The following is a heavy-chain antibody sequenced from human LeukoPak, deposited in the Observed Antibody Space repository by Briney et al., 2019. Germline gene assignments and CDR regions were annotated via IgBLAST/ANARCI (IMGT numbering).Heavy chain of an antibody. D-gene: IGHD3-22*01. Sequence: SETLSLTCTVSGGSISSYYWSWIRQPPGKGLEWIGYIYYSGSANYNPSLKSRVTISVDTSKNQFSLKLSSVTAADTAVYYCARKVLGYGDSSGYYGLYDYWGQGTLVTVSS. J-gene: IGHJ4*02. CDR3: ARKVLGYGDSSGYYGLYDY. CDR1: GGSISSYY. V-gene: IGHV4-59*01. CDR2: IYYSGSA.